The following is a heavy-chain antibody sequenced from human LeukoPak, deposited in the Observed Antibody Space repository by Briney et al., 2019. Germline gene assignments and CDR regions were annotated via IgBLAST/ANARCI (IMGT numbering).Heavy chain of an antibody. CDR1: GFTFSSYW. D-gene: IGHD3-22*01. CDR2: IKQDGSEK. Sequence: SGGSLRLSCAASGFTFSSYWMSWVRQAPGKGLEWVANIKQDGSEKYYVDSVKGRFTISRDNAKNSLYLQMNSLRAEDTAVYYCAIYLDYYDSNLFDNWGQGTLVTVSS. CDR3: AIYLDYYDSNLFDN. V-gene: IGHV3-7*01. J-gene: IGHJ4*02.